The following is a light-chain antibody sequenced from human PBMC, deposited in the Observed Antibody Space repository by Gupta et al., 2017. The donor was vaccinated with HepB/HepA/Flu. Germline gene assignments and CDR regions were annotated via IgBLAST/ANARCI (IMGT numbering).Light chain of an antibody. CDR2: WAS. CDR1: QSVLHSSNDKNY. Sequence: DIVMTQSPDSLAVSLGERATIHCKSSQSVLHSSNDKNYLTWYQQKPGQPPKLLIYWASTREFGVPDRFSGSGSGTEFTLTINNLQAEDVAVYYCQQYYSSPLTFGGGTKVEIK. J-gene: IGKJ4*01. CDR3: QQYYSSPLT. V-gene: IGKV4-1*01.